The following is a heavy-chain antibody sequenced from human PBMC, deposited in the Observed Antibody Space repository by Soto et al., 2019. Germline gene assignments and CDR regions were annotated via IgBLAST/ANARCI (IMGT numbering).Heavy chain of an antibody. Sequence: VQLQQWGAGLLKTSETLSLTCAVYGGSLSGYYWSWIRQTPGKRLEWVGDINHGVSANYNPSLKSRVTFSLDPSKNQCSLKLSSVIAADTAVYYCARYSSSWSKYVQHWGRGTLVTVSS. V-gene: IGHV4-34*01. CDR2: INHGVSA. CDR1: GGSLSGYY. D-gene: IGHD6-13*01. CDR3: ARYSSSWSKYVQH. J-gene: IGHJ1*01.